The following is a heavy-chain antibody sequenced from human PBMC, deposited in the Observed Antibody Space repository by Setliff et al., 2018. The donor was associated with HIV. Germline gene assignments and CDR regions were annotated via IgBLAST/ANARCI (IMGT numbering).Heavy chain of an antibody. CDR1: GYSFTSYW. CDR2: IDPSDSYT. J-gene: IGHJ4*02. V-gene: IGHV5-10-1*01. Sequence: GESLKISCKGSGYSFTSYWINWVRQMPGKGLEWMGRIDPSDSYTNYNPSFQGHVTISADKSISTAYLQWSSLKASDTAMYYCASHDYYDSSVYYYRFDYWGQGTLVT. D-gene: IGHD3-22*01. CDR3: ASHDYYDSSVYYYRFDY.